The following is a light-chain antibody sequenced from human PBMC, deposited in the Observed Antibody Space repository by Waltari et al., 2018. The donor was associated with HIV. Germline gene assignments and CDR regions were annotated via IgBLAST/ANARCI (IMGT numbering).Light chain of an antibody. CDR3: QQSYSSPLT. V-gene: IGKV1-39*01. J-gene: IGKJ3*01. CDR1: QTISTY. CDR2: AAS. Sequence: DIQLTQSPSSLSVSVGDRVTIACRASQTISTYLNWYQQKPGKAPKLLISAASSLQSGVPSRFSGSASGTDFTLTINSLQPEDYATYYCQQSYSSPLTFGPGTKVDIK.